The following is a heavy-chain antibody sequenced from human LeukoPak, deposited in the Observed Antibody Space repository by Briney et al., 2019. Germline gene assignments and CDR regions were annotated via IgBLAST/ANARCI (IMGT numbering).Heavy chain of an antibody. CDR3: ARNYYGSGSYPQDFLHYYMDV. J-gene: IGHJ6*03. CDR2: IIPIFGTA. V-gene: IGHV1-69*06. CDR1: GYTFTGYY. Sequence: GASVKVSCKASGYTFTGYYMHWVRQAPGQGLEWMGGIIPIFGTANYAQKFQGRVTITADKSTSTAYMELSSLRSEDTAVYYCARNYYGSGSYPQDFLHYYMDVWGKGTTVTVSS. D-gene: IGHD3-10*01.